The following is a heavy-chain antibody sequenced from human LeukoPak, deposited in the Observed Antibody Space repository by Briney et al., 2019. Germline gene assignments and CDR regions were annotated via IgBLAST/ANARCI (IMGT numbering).Heavy chain of an antibody. CDR3: AREGVVVVAATQNYYYYYMDV. CDR1: GFTFSSYA. CDR2: ISYDGSNK. J-gene: IGHJ6*03. D-gene: IGHD2-15*01. Sequence: VRSLRLSCAASGFTFSSYAMHWVRQAPGKGLEWVGVISYDGSNKYYADSVKGRFTISRDNSKNTLYLQMNSLRAEDTAAYYCAREGVVVVAATQNYYYYYMDVWGKGTTVTISS. V-gene: IGHV3-30*04.